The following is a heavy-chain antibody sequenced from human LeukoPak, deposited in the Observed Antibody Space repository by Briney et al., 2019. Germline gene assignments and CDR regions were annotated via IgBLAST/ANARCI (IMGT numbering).Heavy chain of an antibody. Sequence: KPSETLSLTCAVYGGSFSGYYWSWIRQPPGKGLEWIGEINHSESTNYNPSLKSRVTISVDTSKNQFSLKLSSVTAADTAVYYCARETPNYCSSTSCNTGWFDPWGQGTLVTVSS. CDR1: GGSFSGYY. J-gene: IGHJ5*02. D-gene: IGHD2-2*02. V-gene: IGHV4-34*01. CDR3: ARETPNYCSSTSCNTGWFDP. CDR2: INHSEST.